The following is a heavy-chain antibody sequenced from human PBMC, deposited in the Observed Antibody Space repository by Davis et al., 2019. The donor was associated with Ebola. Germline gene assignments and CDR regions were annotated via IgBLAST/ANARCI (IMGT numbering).Heavy chain of an antibody. V-gene: IGHV3-23*01. Sequence: GGSLRLSCAASGFTFSSYAMGWVRQAPGKGLEWVSDISSGGGAPYYADSVKGRFTISRDNSKNTLYLQMNSLRAEDTAVYYCAGMWIQLWPGEFHYGMDVWGQGTTVTVSS. CDR1: GFTFSSYA. CDR3: AGMWIQLWPGEFHYGMDV. D-gene: IGHD5-18*01. CDR2: ISSGGGAP. J-gene: IGHJ6*02.